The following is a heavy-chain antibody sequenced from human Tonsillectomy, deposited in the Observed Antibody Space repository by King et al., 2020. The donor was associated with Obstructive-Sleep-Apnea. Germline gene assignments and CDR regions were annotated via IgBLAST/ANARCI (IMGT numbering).Heavy chain of an antibody. D-gene: IGHD4/OR15-4a*01. Sequence: VQLVESGGGVVQPGTSLRLSCAASGFTFRSHLMHWVRQAPGKGLEWVSLVWTDGGEKYYADSVKGRFTVSRDNSKNTLYLQMNSLSAEDTAVYYCVKEGRANPGSFDVWGQGTMVTVSS. J-gene: IGHJ3*01. CDR2: VWTDGGEK. CDR1: GFTFRSHL. CDR3: VKEGRANPGSFDV. V-gene: IGHV3-30*18.